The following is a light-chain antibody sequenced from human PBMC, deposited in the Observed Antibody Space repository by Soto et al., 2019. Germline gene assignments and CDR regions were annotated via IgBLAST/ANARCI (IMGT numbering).Light chain of an antibody. V-gene: IGKV1-39*01. CDR1: QYISNY. CDR2: TAS. CDR3: QQSFSSPFT. J-gene: IGKJ3*01. Sequence: DIKMTQSPSSLSASVGDRVTITCRASQYISNYLNWYQQKSGTAPKLLIHTASTLQSGVPSRFSGRGSGPDFTLTISSVQPDDFAIYYCQQSFSSPFTFGPGTKVDVK.